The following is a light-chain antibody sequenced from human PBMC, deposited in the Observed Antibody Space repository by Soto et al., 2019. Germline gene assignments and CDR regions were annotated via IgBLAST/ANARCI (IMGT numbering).Light chain of an antibody. CDR1: QYINTR. V-gene: IGKV3-11*01. Sequence: EIVLTHSPATLSSFPCDIVTLSCRASQYINTRLAWYQHRPGQAPRLLIYQTSIRAAGIPARFSASGSGTDFTLTISDVQPEDFALYYCHQRQSWPRTFGQGTKVDI. CDR3: HQRQSWPRT. J-gene: IGKJ1*01. CDR2: QTS.